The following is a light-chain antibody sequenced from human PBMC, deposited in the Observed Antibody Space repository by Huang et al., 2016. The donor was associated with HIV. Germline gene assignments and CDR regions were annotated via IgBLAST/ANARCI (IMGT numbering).Light chain of an antibody. V-gene: IGKV3-15*01. CDR1: QSVSSN. Sequence: EIVMTQSPATLSVSPGERATLSCRASQSVSSNLAWYQQRPGQAPRLLIFGASTRATGIPAKLSGGGSGTEFTLTISSLQSEDFAVYYCHQYNNWPPWTFGQGTKVEIK. J-gene: IGKJ1*01. CDR3: HQYNNWPPWT. CDR2: GAS.